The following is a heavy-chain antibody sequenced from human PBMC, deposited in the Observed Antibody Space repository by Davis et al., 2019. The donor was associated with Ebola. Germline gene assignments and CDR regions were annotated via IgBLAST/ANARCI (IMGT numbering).Heavy chain of an antibody. V-gene: IGHV1-2*04. D-gene: IGHD2-8*02. Sequence: AASVKVSCKASGYTFTGYYMHWVRQAPGQGFEWMGWINPNSGGTNYAQKFQGWVTMTRDTSISTAYMELSRLRSDDTAVYYCARGGYCTGGVCYYFDYWGQGTLVTVSS. CDR2: INPNSGGT. CDR1: GYTFTGYY. J-gene: IGHJ4*02. CDR3: ARGGYCTGGVCYYFDY.